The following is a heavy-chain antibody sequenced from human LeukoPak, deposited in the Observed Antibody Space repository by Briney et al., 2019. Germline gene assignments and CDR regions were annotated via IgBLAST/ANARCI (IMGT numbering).Heavy chain of an antibody. CDR3: AKVLRGTYLDAFDI. CDR1: GFAFSSYS. J-gene: IGHJ3*02. V-gene: IGHV3-23*01. Sequence: GGSLRLSFEASGFAFSSYSMNWVRQAPGKGLEWVSAISGSGGSTYYADSVKGRFTISRDNSKNTLYLQMNSLRAEDTAVYYCAKVLRGTYLDAFDIWGQGTMVAVSS. CDR2: ISGSGGST. D-gene: IGHD1-26*01.